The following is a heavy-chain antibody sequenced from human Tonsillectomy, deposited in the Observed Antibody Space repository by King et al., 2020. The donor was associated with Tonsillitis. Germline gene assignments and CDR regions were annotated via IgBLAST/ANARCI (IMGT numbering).Heavy chain of an antibody. CDR2: IYPGDSDT. CDR1: GYTFTNYW. Sequence: VQLVESGAEAKKPGESLKISCKGSGYTFTNYWIGWVRQMPGKGLEWMGLIYPGDSDTRYSPSFQGQVTFSADRSISTAYLQWSSLKASDTAMYYCARHGRRSFEWLLPFDSWGQGTLVTVSS. J-gene: IGHJ4*02. D-gene: IGHD3-9*01. V-gene: IGHV5-51*01. CDR3: ARHGRRSFEWLLPFDS.